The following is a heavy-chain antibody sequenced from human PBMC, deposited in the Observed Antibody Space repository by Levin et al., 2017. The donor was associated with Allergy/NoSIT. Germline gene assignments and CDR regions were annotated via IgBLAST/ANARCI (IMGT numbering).Heavy chain of an antibody. Sequence: PGGSLRLSCAASGFTFSNYAMSWVRQAPGKGLEWISGISGSGGSINHADSVKGRFTISRDNWKNTLYLQMNNLRAEDTAIYYCAKTYYDLTPRGFDYWGQGTLVTVSS. J-gene: IGHJ4*02. D-gene: IGHD3-16*01. CDR1: GFTFSNYA. CDR2: ISGSGGSI. CDR3: AKTYYDLTPRGFDY. V-gene: IGHV3-23*01.